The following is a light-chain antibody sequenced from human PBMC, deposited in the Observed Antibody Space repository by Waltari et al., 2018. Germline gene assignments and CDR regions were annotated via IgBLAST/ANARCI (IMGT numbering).Light chain of an antibody. V-gene: IGLV2-8*01. J-gene: IGLJ3*02. CDR2: EVI. CDR1: SSDVGGYEY. CDR3: SSYAGGSTLGV. Sequence: QSALTQPPSASGSPGQSVTIPCTGPSSDVGGYEYVPWYQHHPGKPPKLMIYEVIRRPSGVPDRFSGSKSGNTASLTVSGLQAEDEGDYYCSSYAGGSTLGVFGGGTKLTVL.